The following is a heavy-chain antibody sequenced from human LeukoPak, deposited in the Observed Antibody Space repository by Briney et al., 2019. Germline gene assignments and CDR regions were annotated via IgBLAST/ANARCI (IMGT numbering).Heavy chain of an antibody. CDR3: ARANYYDSSSFPRYFDY. CDR1: GFTFSNYW. CDR2: INSDGSRI. Sequence: GGSLRLSCAASGFTFSNYWVHWVRQAPGKGLVWVSGINSDGSRITYADSVKGRFTISRDNVKNIVYLQMNSLRAEDTAVYYCARANYYDSSSFPRYFDYWGQGTLVTVSS. D-gene: IGHD3-22*01. J-gene: IGHJ4*02. V-gene: IGHV3-74*01.